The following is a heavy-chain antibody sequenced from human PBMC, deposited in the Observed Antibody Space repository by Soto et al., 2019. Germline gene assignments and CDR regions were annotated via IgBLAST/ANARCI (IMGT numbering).Heavy chain of an antibody. CDR2: IKYDGSEE. D-gene: IGHD3-16*01. Sequence: EVQLVESGGTMVQPGGSLRLSCAASGFTFSRYWMSWVRQAPGKGLEWVANIKYDGSEEYYVDSVKGRFTLSKDDAKNSLFLQKNSLRAEDTAVYDCARDGGGWDFWGEGTLVTVSS. J-gene: IGHJ4*02. CDR3: ARDGGGWDF. V-gene: IGHV3-7*05. CDR1: GFTFSRYW.